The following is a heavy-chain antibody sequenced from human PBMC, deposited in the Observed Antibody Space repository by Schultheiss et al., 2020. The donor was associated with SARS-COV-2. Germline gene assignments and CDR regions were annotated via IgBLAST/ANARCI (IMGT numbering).Heavy chain of an antibody. CDR2: IDYSGST. CDR1: GGSIRSGESY. Sequence: SETLSLTCTVSGGSIRSGESYWSWIRQSPGKGLEWIGYIDYSGSTYYNPSLKSRVTISVDTSKNQFSLKLSSVTAADTSVYYCTSDYVWGSFRPDALDIWGQGTTVTVSS. V-gene: IGHV4-30-4*01. D-gene: IGHD3-16*02. J-gene: IGHJ3*02. CDR3: TSDYVWGSFRPDALDI.